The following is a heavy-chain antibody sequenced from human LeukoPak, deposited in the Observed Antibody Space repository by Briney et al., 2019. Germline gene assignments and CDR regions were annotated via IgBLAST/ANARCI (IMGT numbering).Heavy chain of an antibody. V-gene: IGHV1-2*02. D-gene: IGHD2-2*01. Sequence: TWVTVSCKASGYTFTGYYMHWVRQPPGQGLEWVGWINPNSGGTNYAQKFQGRVTMTRDTSISTAYMELSRLRSDGTAVYYCARGERDIVVVPAAGVSYFDYWGQGTLVTVSS. CDR2: INPNSGGT. CDR3: ARGERDIVVVPAAGVSYFDY. CDR1: GYTFTGYY. J-gene: IGHJ4*02.